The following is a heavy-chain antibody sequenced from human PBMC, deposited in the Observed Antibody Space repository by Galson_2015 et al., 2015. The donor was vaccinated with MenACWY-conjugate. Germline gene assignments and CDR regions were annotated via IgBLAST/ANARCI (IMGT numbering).Heavy chain of an antibody. CDR2: IRHDGSNK. V-gene: IGHV3-30*02. D-gene: IGHD3-9*01. J-gene: IGHJ4*02. Sequence: SLRLSCAASAFTFSSYGMHWVRQAPGKGPEWVAFIRHDGSNKYYADSVKGRFTISRDNSKNTLYLQMNSLRAEDTAVYYCAKDRGDSTAWPIFDFRGQGTLVTVSS. CDR3: AKDRGDSTAWPIFDF. CDR1: AFTFSSYG.